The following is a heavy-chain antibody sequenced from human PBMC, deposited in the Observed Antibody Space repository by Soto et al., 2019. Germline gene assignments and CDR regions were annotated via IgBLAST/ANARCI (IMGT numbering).Heavy chain of an antibody. J-gene: IGHJ4*02. CDR3: ARFLGPIFHFDY. V-gene: IGHV4-39*01. D-gene: IGHD2-21*01. Sequence: SETLSLTCTVSGGSISSSSDYWGWIRQPPGKGLEGIGSIYYSGSTYYNPSLKSRVTLSVDTSKHQFSLKLSSVTAADTAVYYCARFLGPIFHFDYWGQGTLVTVSS. CDR2: IYYSGST. CDR1: GGSISSSSDY.